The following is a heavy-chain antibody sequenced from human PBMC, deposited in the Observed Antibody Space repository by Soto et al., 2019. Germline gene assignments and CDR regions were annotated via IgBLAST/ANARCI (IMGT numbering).Heavy chain of an antibody. CDR3: ARDGGRHAGGNDY. V-gene: IGHV1-69*01. CDR2: IIPIFGTA. J-gene: IGHJ4*02. D-gene: IGHD1-26*01. CDR1: GGTFSSYS. Sequence: QVQLVQSGAEVKKPGSSVKVSCKASGGTFSSYSINWVRQAPGQGLEWMGEIIPIFGTANYAQKFQGRVTITADESTSTAYMELSSLRSEDTAVYYCARDGGRHAGGNDYWGQGPRVNVSS.